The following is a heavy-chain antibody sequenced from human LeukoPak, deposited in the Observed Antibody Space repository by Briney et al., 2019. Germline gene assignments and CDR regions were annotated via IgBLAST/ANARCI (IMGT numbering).Heavy chain of an antibody. J-gene: IGHJ5*02. CDR3: SRDGGMIALNWFDP. CDR1: GFTFSSYG. CDR2: ICNGGSNK. V-gene: IGHV3-33*08. Sequence: GGSLRLSCAASGFTFSSYGMHWVRQAPGKGLEWVAFICNGGSNKYYADSVKGRFTISRDNSKNTLYLQTISLRAEDTAVYYWSRDGGMIALNWFDPWGQGTLVTVSS. D-gene: IGHD3-22*01.